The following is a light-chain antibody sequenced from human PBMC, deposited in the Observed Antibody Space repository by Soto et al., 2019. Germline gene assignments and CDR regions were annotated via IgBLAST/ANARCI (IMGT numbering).Light chain of an antibody. Sequence: ENGLTQSVGTLSLSPGESATLCCRARQSFISNYLAWYHKKPGQHPSPLSYGPSSRATGIPDRVSGSGSGTDFTLTIIILEPEDCARDYCQLWTNRPPNFAQGT. CDR1: QSFISNY. CDR3: QLWTNRPPN. CDR2: GPS. J-gene: IGKJ1*01. V-gene: IGKV3D-20*02.